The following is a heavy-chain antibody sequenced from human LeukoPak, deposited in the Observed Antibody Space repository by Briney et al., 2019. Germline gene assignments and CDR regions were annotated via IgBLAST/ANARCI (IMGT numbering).Heavy chain of an antibody. CDR2: ISYDGSNK. J-gene: IGHJ4*02. CDR1: GFTFSSYG. CDR3: AKDGHVYGSGSDLDY. D-gene: IGHD3-10*01. V-gene: IGHV3-30*18. Sequence: GGSLRLSCAASGFTFSSYGMHWVRQAPGKGLEWVAVISYDGSNKYYADSVKGRFTISRDNSKNTLYLQMNSLRAEDTAVYYCAKDGHVYGSGSDLDYWGQGTLVTVSS.